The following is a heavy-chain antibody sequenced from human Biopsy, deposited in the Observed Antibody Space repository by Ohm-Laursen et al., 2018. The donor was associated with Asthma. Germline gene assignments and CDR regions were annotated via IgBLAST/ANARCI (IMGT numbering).Heavy chain of an antibody. D-gene: IGHD3-3*01. CDR1: GFSFGSFG. J-gene: IGHJ4*02. CDR2: ISFDGRYE. Sequence: SSLRLSCSASGFSFGSFGMHWVRQVPGKGPEWVALISFDGRYEYYADSVKGRFTISRDNPMKRLYLQMSSLTAEDTAVYYCASRGGDFWSGYYMDYWGQGTPVTVSS. V-gene: IGHV3-30*03. CDR3: ASRGGDFWSGYYMDY.